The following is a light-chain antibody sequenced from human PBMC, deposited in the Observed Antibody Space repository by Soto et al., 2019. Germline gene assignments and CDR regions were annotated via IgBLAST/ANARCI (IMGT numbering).Light chain of an antibody. CDR1: QSVSSN. Sequence: EIVMTQSPATLSVSPVERATLSCRASQSVSSNLAWYQQKPGQAPRLLIYGASTRATGIPARFSGSGSGTDFTLTISSLEPEDFAVYYCQQRNSWPPTFTFGQGTRLEIK. CDR3: QQRNSWPPTFT. J-gene: IGKJ5*01. CDR2: GAS. V-gene: IGKV3-15*01.